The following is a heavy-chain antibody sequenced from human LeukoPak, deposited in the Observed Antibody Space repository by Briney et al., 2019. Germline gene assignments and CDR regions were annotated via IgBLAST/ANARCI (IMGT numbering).Heavy chain of an antibody. CDR3: AREGYSGYDPPYYYGMDV. Sequence: GGSLRLSCAASGFTFSSYSMNWVRQAPGKGLEWVSSISSSSSYIYYADSVKGRFTISRDNAKNSLYLQMSSLRAEDTAVYYCAREGYSGYDPPYYYGMDVWGQGTTVTVSS. V-gene: IGHV3-21*01. CDR2: ISSSSSYI. J-gene: IGHJ6*02. CDR1: GFTFSSYS. D-gene: IGHD5-12*01.